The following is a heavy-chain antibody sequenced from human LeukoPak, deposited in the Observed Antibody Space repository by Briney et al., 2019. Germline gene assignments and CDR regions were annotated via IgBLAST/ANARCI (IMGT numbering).Heavy chain of an antibody. D-gene: IGHD2-15*01. V-gene: IGHV1-46*01. Sequence: ASVKVSCKASGYTFTSYDMDWVRQAPGQGLEWMGIITPSGGSTTYAQKFQGRITMTRDTSTRTIYMELSSLRSEDTAVYYCAREGYCSGGSCYFVDHWGQGTLVTVSS. CDR1: GYTFTSYD. CDR2: ITPSGGST. J-gene: IGHJ4*02. CDR3: AREGYCSGGSCYFVDH.